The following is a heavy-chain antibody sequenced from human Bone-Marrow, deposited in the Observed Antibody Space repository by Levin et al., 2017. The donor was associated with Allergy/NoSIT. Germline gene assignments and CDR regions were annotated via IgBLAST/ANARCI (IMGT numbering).Heavy chain of an antibody. CDR3: ARDNRSRYYYGSGSYLDI. V-gene: IGHV4-39*07. J-gene: IGHJ4*02. D-gene: IGHD3-10*01. Sequence: SQTLSLTCTVSGDSIINNNYYWAWIRQPPGKGLEWIGSIFYGGSTYYNLSLKSRVTISVDTSKNQLSLRLNSVTAADTAKYFCARDNRSRYYYGSGSYLDIWGQGILVTVPS. CDR1: GDSIINNNYY. CDR2: IFYGGST.